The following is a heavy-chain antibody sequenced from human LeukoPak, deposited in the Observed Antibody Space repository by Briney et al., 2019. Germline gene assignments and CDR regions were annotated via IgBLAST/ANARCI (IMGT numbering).Heavy chain of an antibody. J-gene: IGHJ3*02. V-gene: IGHV3-33*01. CDR2: RWYDGSNK. Sequence: GGSLRLSCAASGFTFSSYGMHWVRQAPGKGLEWVAVRWYDGSNKYYADSVKGRFTISRDNSKNTLYLQMNSLRAGDTAVYYCARDHRVAHDAFDIWGQGTMVTVSS. CDR3: ARDHRVAHDAFDI. CDR1: GFTFSSYG. D-gene: IGHD3-3*01.